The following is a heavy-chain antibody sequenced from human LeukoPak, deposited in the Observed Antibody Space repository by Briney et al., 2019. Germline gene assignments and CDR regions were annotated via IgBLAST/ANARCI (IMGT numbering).Heavy chain of an antibody. CDR1: GFTFSSYA. CDR3: AKDQEQWLPYFDY. J-gene: IGHJ4*02. Sequence: QPGGSLRLSCAASGFTFSSYAMSWVRQAPGRGLEWVSSISANGGSTYYEDSVKGRFTISRDNSKNTLYLQMNSLRAEDTAVYSCAKDQEQWLPYFDYWGQGTLVTVSS. D-gene: IGHD6-19*01. CDR2: ISANGGST. V-gene: IGHV3-23*01.